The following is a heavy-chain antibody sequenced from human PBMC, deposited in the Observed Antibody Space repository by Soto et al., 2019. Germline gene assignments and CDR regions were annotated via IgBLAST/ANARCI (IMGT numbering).Heavy chain of an antibody. CDR2: ITSISSAM. CDR1: GFTFSSYS. J-gene: IGHJ4*02. D-gene: IGHD1-1*01. V-gene: IGHV3-48*02. Sequence: GGSLRLSCAASGFTFSSYSMNWVHQAPGKGLEWVSHITSISSAMYYADSVKGRFTISRDNAKNSLYLQMNSLRDEDTAVYYCARVSAGTPDYWGQGTLVTVSS. CDR3: ARVSAGTPDY.